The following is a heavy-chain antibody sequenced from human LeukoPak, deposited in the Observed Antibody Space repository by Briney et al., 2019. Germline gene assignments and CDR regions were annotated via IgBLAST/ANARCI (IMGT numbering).Heavy chain of an antibody. D-gene: IGHD1-26*01. CDR2: IKQDGSEK. CDR3: AHSGSYIDY. CDR1: GFTFSAYG. Sequence: GGSLRLSCAASGFTFSAYGMHWVRQAPGKGLEWVANIKQDGSEKHYVDSVKGRFTISRDNAKNSLYLQMNRLRAEDTAVYYCAHSGSYIDYWGQGTLVTVSS. V-gene: IGHV3-7*01. J-gene: IGHJ4*02.